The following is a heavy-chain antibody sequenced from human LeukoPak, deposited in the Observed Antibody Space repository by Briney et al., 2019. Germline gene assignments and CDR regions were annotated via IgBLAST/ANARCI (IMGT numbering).Heavy chain of an antibody. D-gene: IGHD5-18*01. V-gene: IGHV4-59*08. CDR2: IYYSGST. Sequence: PSETLSLTCTVSGGSISSYYWSWIRQPPGKGLEWIGYIYYSGSTYYNPSLKSRVTLSVDTSKNQFSLKLSSVTAADTAVYYCARHSYRSGNFDYWGQGTLVTVSS. CDR3: ARHSYRSGNFDY. J-gene: IGHJ4*02. CDR1: GGSISSYY.